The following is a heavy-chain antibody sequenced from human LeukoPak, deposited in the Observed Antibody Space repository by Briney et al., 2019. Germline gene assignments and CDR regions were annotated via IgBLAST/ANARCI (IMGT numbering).Heavy chain of an antibody. J-gene: IGHJ2*01. CDR1: GYTFTSYG. CDR2: IIPILGIA. CDR3: ATQRDESWYFDL. Sequence: GASVKVSCKASGYTFTSYGISWVRQAPGQGLEWMGRIIPILGIANYAQKFQGRVTITADKSTSTAYMELSSLRSEDTAVYYCATQRDESWYFDLWGRGTLVTVSS. D-gene: IGHD5-24*01. V-gene: IGHV1-69*04.